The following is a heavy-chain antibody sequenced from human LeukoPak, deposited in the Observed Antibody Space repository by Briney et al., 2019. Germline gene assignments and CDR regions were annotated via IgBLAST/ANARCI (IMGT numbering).Heavy chain of an antibody. CDR1: GDSISNYY. CDR3: SRQGWIQLVPYYFDY. J-gene: IGHJ4*02. V-gene: IGHV4-59*08. CDR2: IYYIGNT. Sequence: SETLSLTCTVSGDSISNYYWSWVRQPPGKGLEWIGYIYYIGNTKYNPSLKSRLSISSNATKNQFTLKLSSVTAADTAVYHCSRQGWIQLVPYYFDYWGQGTLVTVSS. D-gene: IGHD5-18*01.